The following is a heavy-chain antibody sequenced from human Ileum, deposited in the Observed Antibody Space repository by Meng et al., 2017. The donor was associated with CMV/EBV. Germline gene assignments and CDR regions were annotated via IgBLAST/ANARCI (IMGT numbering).Heavy chain of an antibody. J-gene: IGHJ6*04. CDR1: GFTYDDYA. D-gene: IGHD3-3*01. V-gene: IGHV3-7*01. CDR3: ARVSSVDLWSGHYPSGCYGMDG. Sequence: GESLKISCAASGFTYDDYAMHWVRQAPGKGLEWVANIKEDGIDQYYVASVRGRFTISRDNAKNSLYLQMNSLRVEDTAVYYCARVSSVDLWSGHYPSGCYGMDGWGKG. CDR2: IKEDGIDQ.